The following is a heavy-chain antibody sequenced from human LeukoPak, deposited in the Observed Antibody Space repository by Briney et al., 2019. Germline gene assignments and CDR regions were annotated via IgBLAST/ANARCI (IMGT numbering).Heavy chain of an antibody. CDR2: ISGSGGST. J-gene: IGHJ4*02. D-gene: IGHD1-20*01. Sequence: GGSLRLSCAASGFTFSAYAMSWVRQAPGRGLEWVSVISGSGGSTYYADSVKGRFTISRDNSKNTLFLQMNSLRAEDTAVYYCAKDGFNWNPHYFDYWGQGTLVTVSS. CDR1: GFTFSAYA. V-gene: IGHV3-23*01. CDR3: AKDGFNWNPHYFDY.